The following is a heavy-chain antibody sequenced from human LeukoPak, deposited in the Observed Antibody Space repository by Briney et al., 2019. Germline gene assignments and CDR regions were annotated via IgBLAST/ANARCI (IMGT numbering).Heavy chain of an antibody. CDR3: ARVGQLANFDY. J-gene: IGHJ4*02. V-gene: IGHV4-4*07. Sequence: SGTLSLTCTVSGGSISSYYWSWIRQPAGKGLEWIGRIYTSVSTNYNPSLKSRVTMSVDTSKNQFSLKLSSVTAADTAVYYCARVGQLANFDYWGQGTLVTVSS. CDR1: GGSISSYY. CDR2: IYTSVST. D-gene: IGHD6-13*01.